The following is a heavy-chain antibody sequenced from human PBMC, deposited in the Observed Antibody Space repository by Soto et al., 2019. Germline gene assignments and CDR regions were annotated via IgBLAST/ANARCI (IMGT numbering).Heavy chain of an antibody. D-gene: IGHD6-6*01. CDR2: ISSSSSTI. Sequence: GGSLRLSCAASGFTFSSYSMNWVRQAPGKGLEWVSYISSSSSTIYYADSVKGRFTISRDNAKNSLYLQMNSLRDEDTAVYYCARDPYSSSSADNKSDNWFDPWGQGTLVTVSS. CDR3: ARDPYSSSSADNKSDNWFDP. CDR1: GFTFSSYS. V-gene: IGHV3-48*02. J-gene: IGHJ5*02.